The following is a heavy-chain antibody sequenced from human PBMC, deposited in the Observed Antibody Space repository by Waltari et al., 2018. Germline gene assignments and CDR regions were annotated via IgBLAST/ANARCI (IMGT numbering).Heavy chain of an antibody. V-gene: IGHV2-70*04. CDR3: ARTHYYGSGSSWFDP. D-gene: IGHD3-10*01. J-gene: IGHJ5*02. CDR1: GFSLSTSGMR. CDR2: IDWDDDK. Sequence: QVTLKESGPSLVKPTQTLTLTCTFSGFSLSTSGMRVSWIRQPPGKALEWLERIDWDDDKFYSTSLKTRLNISKDTSKNQVVLTMTNMDPVDTATYDCARTHYYGSGSSWFDPWGQGTLVTVSS.